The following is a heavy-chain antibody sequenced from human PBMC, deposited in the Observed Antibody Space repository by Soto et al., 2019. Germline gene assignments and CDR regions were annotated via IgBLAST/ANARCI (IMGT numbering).Heavy chain of an antibody. CDR1: GFTFSSYL. J-gene: IGHJ4*02. D-gene: IGHD4-17*01. V-gene: IGHV3-7*01. Sequence: GGSLRLSCAASGFTFSSYLMSWVRQAPGKGLEWVANIKQDGSEKYYVDSVKGRFTISRDNAKNSLYLQMNSLRAEDTAVYYCARDSGDYEGYFDYWGQGTLVTVSS. CDR3: ARDSGDYEGYFDY. CDR2: IKQDGSEK.